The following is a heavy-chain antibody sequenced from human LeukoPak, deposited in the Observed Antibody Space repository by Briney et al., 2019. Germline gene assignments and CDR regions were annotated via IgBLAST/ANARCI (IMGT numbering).Heavy chain of an antibody. V-gene: IGHV5-51*01. J-gene: IGHJ5*02. D-gene: IGHD2-15*01. CDR1: GYSFTNYW. Sequence: GESLKISCKVSGYSFTNYWIGWVRQMPRKGLEWMGIIYPGDSDTKYSPSFQGQVTISADKSISTTYLRWSSLTASDTAMYYCARHLVVAGENWFDLWGQGTLVTVSS. CDR3: ARHLVVAGENWFDL. CDR2: IYPGDSDT.